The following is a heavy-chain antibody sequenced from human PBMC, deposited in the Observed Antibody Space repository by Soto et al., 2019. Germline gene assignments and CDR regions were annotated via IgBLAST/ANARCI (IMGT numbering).Heavy chain of an antibody. V-gene: IGHV4-59*01. CDR3: ARDYSGVDSSSPRNNWFDP. J-gene: IGHJ5*02. D-gene: IGHD6-13*01. CDR1: GGSISSYY. Sequence: SETLSLTCTVSGGSISSYYWSWFRKPPGKGLGWIGYIYYSGSTNYNPSLKSRVTISVDTSKNQFSLKLSSVTTADTAVYYCARDYSGVDSSSPRNNWFDPWGQGTLVTVSS. CDR2: IYYSGST.